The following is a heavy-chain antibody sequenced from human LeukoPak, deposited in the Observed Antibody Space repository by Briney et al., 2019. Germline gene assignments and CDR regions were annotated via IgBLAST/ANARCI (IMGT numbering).Heavy chain of an antibody. J-gene: IGHJ4*02. Sequence: GGSLRLSCAASGFMFSSNWMSRVRLAPGKGLEWVANIKEDGTETYYVDSVKGRFTISRDNSKNTLYLQMNSLRAEDTAVYYCAKDGGYCSSTSCPVDYWGQGTLVTVSS. CDR3: AKDGGYCSSTSCPVDY. V-gene: IGHV3-7*03. CDR1: GFMFSSNW. D-gene: IGHD2-2*01. CDR2: IKEDGTET.